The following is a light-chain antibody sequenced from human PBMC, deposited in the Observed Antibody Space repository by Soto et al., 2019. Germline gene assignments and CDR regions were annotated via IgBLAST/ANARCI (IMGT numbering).Light chain of an antibody. J-gene: IGKJ4*01. V-gene: IGKV3-11*01. CDR3: QQRSNWPPLT. CDR1: QSVSSY. Sequence: ENVLTQSPATLSLSPGERATLSCRASQSVSSYLAWYQQKPGQAPRLLIYDTSNRATGIPARFSGSGSGTDFTLTISSLEPEDFGVYYCQQRSNWPPLTFGGGTKVEIK. CDR2: DTS.